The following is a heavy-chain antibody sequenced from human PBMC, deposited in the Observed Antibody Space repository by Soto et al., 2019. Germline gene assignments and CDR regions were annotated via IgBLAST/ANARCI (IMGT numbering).Heavy chain of an antibody. CDR1: GFSLSTSGVG. D-gene: IGHD2-15*01. J-gene: IGHJ5*01. CDR2: IYWDDDK. V-gene: IGHV2-5*02. CDR3: ALFPPGGVVVAVFTFVS. Sequence: SGPTLVNPTQTLTLTCTFSGFSLSTSGVGVGWIRQPPGKALEWLALIYWDDDKRYSPSLKSRLTITKDTSKNQVVLTMTNMDLVNTATFSCALFPPGGVVVAVFTFVSWGQGTLVTVP.